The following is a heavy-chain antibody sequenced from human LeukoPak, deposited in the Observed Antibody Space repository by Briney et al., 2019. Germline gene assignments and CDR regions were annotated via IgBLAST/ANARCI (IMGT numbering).Heavy chain of an antibody. CDR1: GGSISSGDYY. V-gene: IGHV4-30-4*01. Sequence: SETLSLTCTVSGGSISSGDYYWSWIRQPPGKGLEWIGYIYYSGSTYYNPSLKSRVTISVDTSKNQFSLKLSSVTAADTAVYYCARAGNGILTGYFQNWYFDLWGRGTLVTVSS. CDR3: ARAGNGILTGYFQNWYFDL. J-gene: IGHJ2*01. CDR2: IYYSGST. D-gene: IGHD3-9*01.